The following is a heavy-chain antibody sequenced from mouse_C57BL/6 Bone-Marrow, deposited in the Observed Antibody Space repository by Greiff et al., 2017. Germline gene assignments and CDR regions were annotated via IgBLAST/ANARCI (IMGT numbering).Heavy chain of an antibody. D-gene: IGHD4-1*01. CDR1: GYTFTSYT. V-gene: IGHV1-4*01. J-gene: IGHJ3*01. CDR2: INPSSGYT. CDR3: ARSWDEAY. Sequence: VNVVESGAELARPGASVKMSCKASGYTFTSYTMHWVKQRPGQGLEWIGYINPSSGYTKYNQKFKDKATLTAHKSSSTAYMQLSSLTSEDSAVYYCARSWDEAYWGQGTLVTVSA.